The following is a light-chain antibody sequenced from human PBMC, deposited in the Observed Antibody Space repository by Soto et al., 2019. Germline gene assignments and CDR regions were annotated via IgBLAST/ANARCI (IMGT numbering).Light chain of an antibody. CDR3: SSYTDRKNLV. V-gene: IGLV2-8*01. CDR2: DVT. CDR1: SSDIGGYNS. Sequence: QSVLTQSPSASGSPGQSVTISCTGTSSDIGGYNSVSWYQQHPGKAPKVMIYDVTKRPSGVPDRFSGSKSGNTASLTVSALQAEGEADYYCSSYTDRKNLVFGTGTKVTVL. J-gene: IGLJ1*01.